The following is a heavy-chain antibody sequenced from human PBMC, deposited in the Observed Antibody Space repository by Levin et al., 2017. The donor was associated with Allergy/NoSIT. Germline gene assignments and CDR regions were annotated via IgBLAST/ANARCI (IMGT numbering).Heavy chain of an antibody. CDR3: AREGILCSSTTCPFDY. D-gene: IGHD2-2*01. Sequence: GASVKVSCKASKYTFTDYYIHWVRQAPGLGLEWMGWINPDSGGTDYAQKFQGRVTMARDTSISTAYMELTNLRSDDTAVYYCAREGILCSSTTCPFDYWGQGTTVTVSS. V-gene: IGHV1-2*02. CDR2: INPDSGGT. J-gene: IGHJ4*03. CDR1: KYTFTDYY.